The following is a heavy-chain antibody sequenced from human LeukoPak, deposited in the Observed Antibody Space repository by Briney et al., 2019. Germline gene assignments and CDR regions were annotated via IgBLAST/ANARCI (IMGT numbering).Heavy chain of an antibody. V-gene: IGHV1-69*04. D-gene: IGHD3-10*01. Sequence: SVKVSCKASGGTFSSYAISWVRQAPGQGLEWMGRIIPILGIANYAQKLQGRVTITADKSTSTAYMELSSLRSEDTAVYYCARDPFTYGSGSYYEPNWFDPWGQGTLVTVSS. CDR2: IIPILGIA. J-gene: IGHJ5*02. CDR1: GGTFSSYA. CDR3: ARDPFTYGSGSYYEPNWFDP.